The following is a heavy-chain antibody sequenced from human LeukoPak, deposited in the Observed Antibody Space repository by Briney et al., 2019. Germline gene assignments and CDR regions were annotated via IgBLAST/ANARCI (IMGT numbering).Heavy chain of an antibody. CDR1: GFSFNNDW. J-gene: IGHJ4*02. V-gene: IGHV3-7*01. Sequence: PGGSLRLSCATSGFSFNNDWMDWVRQAPGKGLEWVANINQDGSEKNCLDSVKGRFTISRDNAQNSLYLQMNGLRVEDTAVYYCARAARPTSDTSGSYWYYFDCWGQGILVTVSS. D-gene: IGHD3-22*01. CDR2: INQDGSEK. CDR3: ARAARPTSDTSGSYWYYFDC.